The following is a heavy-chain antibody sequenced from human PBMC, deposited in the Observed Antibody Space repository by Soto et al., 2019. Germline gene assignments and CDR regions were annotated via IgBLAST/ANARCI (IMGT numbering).Heavy chain of an antibody. Sequence: ASVKVSCKASGYTFTSYGISWVRQAPGQGLEWMGWISAYNGNTNYAQKLQGRVTMTTDTSTSTAYMELRSLRSDDTAVYYCARDRDLYYYDSSGSQPADYWGQGTLVTVSS. CDR1: GYTFTSYG. CDR3: ARDRDLYYYDSSGSQPADY. J-gene: IGHJ4*02. V-gene: IGHV1-18*01. CDR2: ISAYNGNT. D-gene: IGHD3-22*01.